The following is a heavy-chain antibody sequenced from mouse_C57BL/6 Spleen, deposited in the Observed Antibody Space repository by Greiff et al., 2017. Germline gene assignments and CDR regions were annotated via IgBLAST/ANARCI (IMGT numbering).Heavy chain of an antibody. V-gene: IGHV1-82*01. CDR1: GYAFSSSW. Sequence: VKLQESGPELVKPGASVKISCKASGYAFSSSWMNWVKQRPGKGLEWIGRIYPGDGDTNYNGQFKGKATLTADKSSSTAYMQLRSLTSEDSAVYYCAREGATVVDGYWGHSPTLTVST. D-gene: IGHD1-1*01. J-gene: IGHJ2*01. CDR3: AREGATVVDGY. CDR2: IYPGDGDT.